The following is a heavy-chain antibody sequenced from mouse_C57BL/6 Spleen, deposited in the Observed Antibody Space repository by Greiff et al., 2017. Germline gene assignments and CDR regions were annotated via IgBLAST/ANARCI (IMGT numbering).Heavy chain of an antibody. D-gene: IGHD1-1*01. V-gene: IGHV10-3*01. CDR1: GFTFNTYA. Sequence: EVQLQQSGGGLVQPKGSLKLSCAASGFTFNTYAMHWVRQAPGKGLVWVARIRSKSSNYATYYADSVKYRFTISRDDSQSMLYLQMNNLKTEDTAMYYCVRGGTTVVAHYPYAMDYWGQGTSVTVSS. CDR2: IRSKSSNYAT. J-gene: IGHJ4*01. CDR3: VRGGTTVVAHYPYAMDY.